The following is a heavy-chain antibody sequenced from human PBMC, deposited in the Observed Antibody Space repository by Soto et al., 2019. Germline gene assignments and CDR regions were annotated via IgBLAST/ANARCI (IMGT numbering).Heavy chain of an antibody. Sequence: PGGSLRLSCAASGFTFSDYYMSWIRQAPGKGLEWVSYISSSGSTIYYADSVKGRFTISRDNAKNSLYLQMNSLRAEDTAVYYCASQPELKATDYYYYMDVWGKGTTVTVSS. CDR3: ASQPELKATDYYYYMDV. D-gene: IGHD1-26*01. J-gene: IGHJ6*03. V-gene: IGHV3-11*01. CDR2: ISSSGSTI. CDR1: GFTFSDYY.